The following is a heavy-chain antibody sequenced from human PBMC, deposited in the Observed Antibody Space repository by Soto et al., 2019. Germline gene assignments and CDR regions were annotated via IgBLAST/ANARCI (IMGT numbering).Heavy chain of an antibody. D-gene: IGHD3-10*01. Sequence: GASVKVSCKASGYTFTRYTMYWVRQAPGQRLECMGWINAGNDNIKYSQKFQGRVTITTDTSASTAYMDLTSLRSEDTAVYYCAIFGGSVSGWGRGTLVTVSS. CDR3: AIFGGSVSG. V-gene: IGHV1-3*01. J-gene: IGHJ4*02. CDR1: GYTFTRYT. CDR2: INAGNDNI.